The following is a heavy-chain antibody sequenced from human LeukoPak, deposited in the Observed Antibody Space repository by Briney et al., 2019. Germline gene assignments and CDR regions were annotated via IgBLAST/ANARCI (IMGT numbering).Heavy chain of an antibody. D-gene: IGHD1-14*01. CDR1: GGSMSTKY. J-gene: IGHJ3*02. V-gene: IGHV4-59*01. CDR2: VYYSGST. Sequence: PSETLSLTCTVSGGSMSTKYWSWIRQPPGKGLEWIGYVYYSGSTGCNPSLKSRVTISVDTSKSQFSLRLRSLTAADTAVYFCARGPRTDAFDIWGQGTMVTVSS. CDR3: ARGPRTDAFDI.